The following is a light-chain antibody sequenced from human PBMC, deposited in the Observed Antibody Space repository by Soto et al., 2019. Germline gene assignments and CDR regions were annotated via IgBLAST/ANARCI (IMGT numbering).Light chain of an antibody. J-gene: IGLJ3*02. V-gene: IGLV2-14*01. CDR3: TSYTTSSTWV. CDR2: EVS. CDR1: SSDVGAYNY. Sequence: QSALTQPASVSGSPGQSITISCTGTSSDVGAYNYVSWYQQYPGKAPELMISEVSNRPSGVSNRFSGSKSGNTASLTISGLQAEDEANYYCTSYTTSSTWVFGGGTKLTVL.